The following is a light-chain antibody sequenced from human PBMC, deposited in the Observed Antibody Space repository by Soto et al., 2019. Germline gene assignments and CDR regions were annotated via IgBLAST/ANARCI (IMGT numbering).Light chain of an antibody. V-gene: IGLV7-43*01. CDR3: LLYYGGQLGV. CDR1: XXAVTSGYY. CDR2: STN. Sequence: QAVVTQEPSLTVSPGGTVTLTCATSXXAVTSGYYPNWFQQKPGQAPRALIYSTNNKYSWTPARFSGSLLGGKAALTLSGVQPEDEADYYCLLYYGGQLGVFGGGTKLTVL. J-gene: IGLJ2*01.